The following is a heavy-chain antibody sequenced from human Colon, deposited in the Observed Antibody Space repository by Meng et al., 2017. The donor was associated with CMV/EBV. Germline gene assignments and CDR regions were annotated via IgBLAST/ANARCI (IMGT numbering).Heavy chain of an antibody. V-gene: IGHV3-7*01. D-gene: IGHD1-1*01. CDR2: IKEDGSEK. CDR3: AREDQLPSTHSYYNYGMDV. CDR1: GFTFSNYW. Sequence: GESLKISCAASGFTFSNYWMTWLRQAPGRGLELVAHIKEDGSEKYFVGSVKGRFTISRDNAKNSLYLQMNSLRAEDTAVYYCAREDQLPSTHSYYNYGMDVWGQGTTVTVSS. J-gene: IGHJ6*02.